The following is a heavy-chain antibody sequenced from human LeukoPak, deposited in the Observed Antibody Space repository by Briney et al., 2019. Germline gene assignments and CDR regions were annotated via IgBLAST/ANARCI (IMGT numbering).Heavy chain of an antibody. J-gene: IGHJ6*03. CDR3: ARQGGYCSASRCPGGFHYMDV. Sequence: PSETLSLTCTVSGGSMSGYYWSLIRQPPGKGLEWIGFIYTFGSTKYNPSLKSRVTISGDMSRRQFSLKLTSVTAADTAVYFCARQGGYCSASRCPGGFHYMDVWGKGTTVAVS. CDR2: IYTFGST. V-gene: IGHV4-4*09. D-gene: IGHD2-15*01. CDR1: GGSMSGYY.